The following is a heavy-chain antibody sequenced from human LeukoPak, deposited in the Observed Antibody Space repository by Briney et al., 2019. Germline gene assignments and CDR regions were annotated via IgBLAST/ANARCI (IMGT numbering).Heavy chain of an antibody. CDR3: AKRSYYDSSGYYHLDY. J-gene: IGHJ4*02. CDR1: GFTFSSYG. CDR2: ISYDGSNK. D-gene: IGHD3-22*01. V-gene: IGHV3-30*18. Sequence: GGSLRLSCAASGFTFSSYGMHWVRQAPGKGLEWVAVISYDGSNKYYADSVKGRFTISRDNSKNTLYLQMNSLRAEDTAVYYCAKRSYYDSSGYYHLDYWGQGTLVTVSS.